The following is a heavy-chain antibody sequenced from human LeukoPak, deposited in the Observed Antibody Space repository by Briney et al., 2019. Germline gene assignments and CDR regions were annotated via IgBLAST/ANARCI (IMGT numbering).Heavy chain of an antibody. CDR3: ASGSLGDGYGVGYYYQYMDV. Sequence: GSSVKVSCKASGRTFNSYAISWVRQAPGQGLECMGGIMPLFGTADYAQEFQGRVTFTTDESASTAYMEVSSLRSEDTAVYYCASGSLGDGYGVGYYYQYMDVWGKGTTVTVSS. D-gene: IGHD5-24*01. CDR1: GRTFNSYA. J-gene: IGHJ6*03. CDR2: IMPLFGTA. V-gene: IGHV1-69*05.